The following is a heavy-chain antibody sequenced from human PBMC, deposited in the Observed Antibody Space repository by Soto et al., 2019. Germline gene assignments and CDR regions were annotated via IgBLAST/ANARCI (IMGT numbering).Heavy chain of an antibody. CDR1: GFTFSSYA. V-gene: IGHV3-23*01. CDR3: ARDSPMVRGVIITPDYYYYYGMDV. D-gene: IGHD3-10*01. CDR2: ISGSGGST. Sequence: GGSLRLSCAASGFTFSSYAMSWVRQAPGKGLEWVSAISGSGGSTYYADSVKGRFTISRDNSKNTLYLQMNSLRAEDTAVYYCARDSPMVRGVIITPDYYYYYGMDVWGQGTTVTVSS. J-gene: IGHJ6*02.